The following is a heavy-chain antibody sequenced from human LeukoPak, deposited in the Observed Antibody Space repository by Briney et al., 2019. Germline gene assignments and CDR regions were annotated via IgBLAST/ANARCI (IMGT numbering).Heavy chain of an antibody. CDR2: ISSSSSYI. CDR1: GFTFSSYS. CDR3: ARDYSSRVSRRYYFDY. Sequence: GGSLRLSCAASGFTFSSYSMNWVRQAPGNGLEWVSSISSSSSYIYYADSVKGRFTISRDNAKNSLYLQMNSMRAEDTAVYYCARDYSSRVSRRYYFDYWGQGTLVTVSS. V-gene: IGHV3-21*01. J-gene: IGHJ4*02. D-gene: IGHD1-26*01.